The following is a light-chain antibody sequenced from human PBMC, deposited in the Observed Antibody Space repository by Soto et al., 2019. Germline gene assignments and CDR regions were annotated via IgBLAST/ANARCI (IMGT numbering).Light chain of an antibody. Sequence: QSALTQPASLSGSPGQSITISCTGTSSDVGGYNYVSWYQQHPGKAPKLMIYDVSNRPSGVSNRFSGSKSDNTASLTISGLQAEDEAGYYCSSYTSCSSNYVFGTGTKVTVL. CDR2: DVS. J-gene: IGLJ1*01. CDR1: SSDVGGYNY. CDR3: SSYTSCSSNYV. V-gene: IGLV2-14*01.